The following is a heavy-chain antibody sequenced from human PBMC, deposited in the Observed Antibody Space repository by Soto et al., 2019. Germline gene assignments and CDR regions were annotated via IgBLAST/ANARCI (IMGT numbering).Heavy chain of an antibody. D-gene: IGHD3-3*01. J-gene: IGHJ4*02. CDR1: GYTLTELS. V-gene: IGHV1-24*01. CDR3: ATTIFGVVNGDY. CDR2: FDPEDGET. Sequence: ASVKVSCKVSGYTLTELSMHWVRQAPGKGLEWMGGFDPEDGETIYAQKFQGRVTMTEDTSTDTAYMELSSLRSEDTAVYYCATTIFGVVNGDYWGQGTLVTVSS.